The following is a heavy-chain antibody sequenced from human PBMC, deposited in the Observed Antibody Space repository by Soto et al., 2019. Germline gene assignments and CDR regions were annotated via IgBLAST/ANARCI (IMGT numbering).Heavy chain of an antibody. J-gene: IGHJ6*03. CDR2: INHSGST. CDR1: GGSFSGYY. V-gene: IGHV4-34*01. D-gene: IGHD3-3*01. Sequence: SESLSLTCAVYGGSFSGYYWSWIRQPPGKGLEWIGEINHSGSTNYNPSLKSRVTISVDTSKNQFSLKLSSVTAADTAVYYCARSYYDFWSGYYKRSYYYYYMDVWGKGTTVTVSS. CDR3: ARSYYDFWSGYYKRSYYYYYMDV.